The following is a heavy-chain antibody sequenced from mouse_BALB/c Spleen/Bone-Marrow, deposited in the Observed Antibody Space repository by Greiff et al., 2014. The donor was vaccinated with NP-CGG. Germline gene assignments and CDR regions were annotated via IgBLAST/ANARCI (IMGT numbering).Heavy chain of an antibody. V-gene: IGHV5-6-3*01. D-gene: IGHD2-4*01. CDR1: GFTFSSYG. Sequence: EVQLQQSGGGLVQPGGSLKLSCAASGFTFSSYGMSWVRQTPDKRLEMIATINVNGDTTYHPDSVKGRFTISRDNVKNTLYLQRSSLKSEDTAMYYCARGYDYSSWFAYWGQGTLVTVSA. J-gene: IGHJ3*01. CDR2: INVNGDTT. CDR3: ARGYDYSSWFAY.